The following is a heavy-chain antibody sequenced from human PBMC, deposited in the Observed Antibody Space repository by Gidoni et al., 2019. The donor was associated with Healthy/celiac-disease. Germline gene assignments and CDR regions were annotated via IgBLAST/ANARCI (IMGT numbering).Heavy chain of an antibody. CDR2: INWNGGST. CDR3: ARDQLGGAFDY. D-gene: IGHD6-6*01. V-gene: IGHV3-20*04. J-gene: IGHJ4*02. Sequence: EVKRVESGGGVVRPGGSLRLACAAEGVTFDDYGMSWVRQATGKGLECVSGINWNGGSTVYADSVKGRFTISRDNAKNSLFLHMNSLRAEDTAFYYCARDQLGGAFDYWGQGTLVTVSS. CDR1: GVTFDDYG.